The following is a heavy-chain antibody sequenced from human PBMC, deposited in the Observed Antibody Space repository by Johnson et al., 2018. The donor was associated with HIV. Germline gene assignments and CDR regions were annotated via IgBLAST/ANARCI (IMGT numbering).Heavy chain of an antibody. D-gene: IGHD7-27*01. CDR3: AKAVTGEGAFDI. Sequence: VQLVESGGGLVQPGGSLRLSCAASGFTFSIYAMIWVRQAPGKGLEWVSVIYSGGSTYYADSVKGRFTISRDNSKNTLYLQMNSLRAEDTAVYYCAKAVTGEGAFDIWGQGTMVTVSS. J-gene: IGHJ3*02. V-gene: IGHV3-66*01. CDR1: GFTFSIYA. CDR2: IYSGGST.